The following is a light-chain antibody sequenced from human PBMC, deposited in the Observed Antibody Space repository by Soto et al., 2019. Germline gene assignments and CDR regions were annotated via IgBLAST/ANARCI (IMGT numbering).Light chain of an antibody. CDR2: GAY. CDR1: QSVDRD. CDR3: HQYNQWPRT. Sequence: EVVLTQSPATLSLSLGEVATLSCRASQSVDRDLAWYRQRPGQPPSLLIHGAYTRATGVPARFSGSGSETEFALVITSLQSEDFAVYFCHQYNQWPRTFGQGTKVDIK. V-gene: IGKV3-15*01. J-gene: IGKJ1*01.